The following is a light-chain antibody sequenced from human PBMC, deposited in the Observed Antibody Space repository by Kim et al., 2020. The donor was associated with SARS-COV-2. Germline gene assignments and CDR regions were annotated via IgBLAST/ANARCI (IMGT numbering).Light chain of an antibody. Sequence: KTVTISCTGSSGSIATNYVQWYQQHPGSAPTTVIYEDNQSPSGVPDRFSGSIDRSANSASLTISGLKTEDEADYYCQSYDSSNHVVFGGGTQLTVL. CDR3: QSYDSSNHVV. CDR2: EDN. J-gene: IGLJ2*01. V-gene: IGLV6-57*02. CDR1: SGSIATNY.